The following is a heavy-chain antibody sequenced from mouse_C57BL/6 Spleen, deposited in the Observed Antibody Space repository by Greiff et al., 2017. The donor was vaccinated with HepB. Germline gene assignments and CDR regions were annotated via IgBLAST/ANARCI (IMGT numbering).Heavy chain of an antibody. D-gene: IGHD2-3*01. J-gene: IGHJ1*03. CDR1: GYTFTSYW. CDR3: ARQGLLRYFDV. CDR2: INPSNGGT. V-gene: IGHV1-53*01. Sequence: QVHVKQPGTELVKPGASVKLSCKASGYTFTSYWMHWVKQRPGQGLERIGNINPSNGGTNYNEKFKSKATPTVDKSSSTAYMQLSSLTSEDSAVYYCARQGLLRYFDVWGTGTTVTVSS.